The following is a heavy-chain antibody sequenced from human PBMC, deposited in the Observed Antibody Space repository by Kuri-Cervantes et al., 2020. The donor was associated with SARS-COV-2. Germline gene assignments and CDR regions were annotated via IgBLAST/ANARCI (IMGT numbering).Heavy chain of an antibody. CDR2: ISSSSSYI. CDR1: GFTFSSYS. CDR3: ARVTAVTEGY. Sequence: GGSLRLSCAASGFTFSSYSMNWVRQAPGKGLEWVSPISSSSSYIYYADSVKGRFTISRDNAKNSLYLQMNSLRAEDTAVYYCARVTAVTEGYWGQGTLVTVSS. D-gene: IGHD4-11*01. V-gene: IGHV3-21*01. J-gene: IGHJ4*02.